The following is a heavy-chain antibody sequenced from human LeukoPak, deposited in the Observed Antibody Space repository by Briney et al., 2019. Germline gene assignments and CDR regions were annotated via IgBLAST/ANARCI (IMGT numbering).Heavy chain of an antibody. CDR3: AKDMLELQDYYYYYYMDV. CDR1: GFTFDDYA. Sequence: QPGGSLRLSCAASGFTFDDYAMHWVRQAPGKGLEWVSLISGDGGSTYYAGSVKGRFTISRDNSKNSLYLQMNSLRTEDTALYYCAKDMLELQDYYYYYYMDVWGKGTTVTVSS. V-gene: IGHV3-43*02. J-gene: IGHJ6*03. CDR2: ISGDGGST. D-gene: IGHD1-7*01.